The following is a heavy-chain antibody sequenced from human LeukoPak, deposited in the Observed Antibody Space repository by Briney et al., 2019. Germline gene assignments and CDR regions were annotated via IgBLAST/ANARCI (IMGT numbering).Heavy chain of an antibody. J-gene: IGHJ5*02. CDR2: IHTSGST. CDR3: ARLVYSLDGSGYNRFDP. Sequence: ASETLSLTCAVSGGAISSNYWSWIRQPPGKGLEWIGYIHTSGSTNYILSLKSRVTISVDTSKNQFSLKLSSVTAADTAVYYCARLVYSLDGSGYNRFDPWGQGTLVTVSS. D-gene: IGHD2-15*01. CDR1: GGAISSNY. V-gene: IGHV4-4*09.